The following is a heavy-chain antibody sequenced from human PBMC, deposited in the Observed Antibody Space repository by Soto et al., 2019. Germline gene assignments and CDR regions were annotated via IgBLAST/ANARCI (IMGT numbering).Heavy chain of an antibody. CDR2: INQHNDNT. D-gene: IGHD3-22*01. CDR3: ARDTKADSSGYYLEWIDP. CDR1: GYTFTTYG. Sequence: QVDLVQSGAEVKKPGASVKVSCKASGYTFTTYGITWVRQAPGQGLEWMGWINQHNDNTNYAQNFRGRVSMTTDTTTSTAYMERRSLTSDDTAVYYCARDTKADSSGYYLEWIDPWAHRTLVTVSS. J-gene: IGHJ5*02. V-gene: IGHV1-18*01.